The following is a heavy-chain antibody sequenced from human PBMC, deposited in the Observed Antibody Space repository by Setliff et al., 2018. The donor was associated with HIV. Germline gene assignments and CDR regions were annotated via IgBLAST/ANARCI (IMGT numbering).Heavy chain of an antibody. CDR1: GASDISYIW. V-gene: IGHV4-4*02. D-gene: IGHD6-6*01. CDR2: INHSGST. J-gene: IGHJ5*02. Sequence: SETLSLTCAVSGASDISYIWWSWVRQAPGKGLEWIGEINHSGSTNYNPSLKSRVTISVDTSKNQFSLKLSSVTASDTAVYYCARRYRIAARPKWFDPWGQGTLVTVSS. CDR3: ARRYRIAARPKWFDP.